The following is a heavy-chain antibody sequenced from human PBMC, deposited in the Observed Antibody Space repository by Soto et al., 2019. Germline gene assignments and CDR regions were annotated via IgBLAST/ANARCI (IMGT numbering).Heavy chain of an antibody. J-gene: IGHJ6*02. CDR2: ISAYNGNT. CDR1: GYTFTSYG. CDR3: ARDARAPTPYMEVAVAGSRNPYYYGMDV. V-gene: IGHV1-18*04. D-gene: IGHD6-19*01. Sequence: SVKVSCKASGYTFTSYGISWVRQAPGQGLEWMGWISAYNGNTNYAQKLQGRVTMTTDTSTSTAYMELRSLRSDDTAVYYCARDARAPTPYMEVAVAGSRNPYYYGMDVCG.